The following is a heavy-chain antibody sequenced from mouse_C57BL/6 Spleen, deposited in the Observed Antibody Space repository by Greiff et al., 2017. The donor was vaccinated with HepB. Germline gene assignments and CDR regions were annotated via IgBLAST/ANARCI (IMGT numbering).Heavy chain of an antibody. CDR2: IRSKSNNYAT. D-gene: IGHD2-4*01. CDR3: VRGGSGLRRDADLYAMDY. CDR1: GFSFNTYA. J-gene: IGHJ4*01. V-gene: IGHV10-1*01. Sequence: EVQRVESGGGLVQPKGSLKLSCAASGFSFNTYAMNWVRQAPGKGLEWVARIRSKSNNYATYYADSVKDRFTISRDDSESMLYLQMNNLKTEDTAMYYCVRGGSGLRRDADLYAMDYWGQGTSVTVSS.